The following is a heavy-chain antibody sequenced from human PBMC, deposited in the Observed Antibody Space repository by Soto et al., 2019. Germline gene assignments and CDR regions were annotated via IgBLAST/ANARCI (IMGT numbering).Heavy chain of an antibody. CDR3: ARRGGAGYCSSTSCYAFNWFDP. D-gene: IGHD2-2*01. V-gene: IGHV5-51*01. CDR2: IYPGDSDT. Sequence: GESLKISCKGSGYSFTSYWIGWVRQMPGKGLEWMGIIYPGDSDTRYSPSFQGQVTISADKSISTAYLQWSSLKASDTAMYYCARRGGAGYCSSTSCYAFNWFDPWGQGTLVTVSS. CDR1: GYSFTSYW. J-gene: IGHJ5*02.